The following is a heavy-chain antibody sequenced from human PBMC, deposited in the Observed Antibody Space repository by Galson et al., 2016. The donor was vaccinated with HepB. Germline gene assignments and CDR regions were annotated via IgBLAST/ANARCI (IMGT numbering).Heavy chain of an antibody. CDR1: GYTFTGYY. J-gene: IGHJ4*02. CDR2: INPNSGGT. V-gene: IGHV1-2*02. CDR3: ARDSRRVLWFGELYPEYYFDY. Sequence: SVKVSCKASGYTFTGYYMHWVRQAPGQGLEWMGWINPNSGGTNYAQKFQGRVTMTRDTSISTAYMELSRLRSDDTAVYYCARDSRRVLWFGELYPEYYFDYWGQGTLVTVSS. D-gene: IGHD3-10*01.